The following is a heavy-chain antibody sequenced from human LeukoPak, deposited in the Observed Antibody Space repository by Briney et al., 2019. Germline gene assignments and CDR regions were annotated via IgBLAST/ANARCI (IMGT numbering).Heavy chain of an antibody. CDR1: GGSISSSSYY. CDR2: INHSGST. D-gene: IGHD3-10*01. V-gene: IGHV4-39*07. Sequence: PSETLSLTCTVSGGSISSSSYYWSWIRQPPGKGLEWIGEINHSGSTNYNPSLKSRVTISVDTSKNQFSLKLSSVTAADTAVHYCARGARRSYYGNWGQGTLVTVSS. CDR3: ARGARRSYYGN. J-gene: IGHJ4*02.